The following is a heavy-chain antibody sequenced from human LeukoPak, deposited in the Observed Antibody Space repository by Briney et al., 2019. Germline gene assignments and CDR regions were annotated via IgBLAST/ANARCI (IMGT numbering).Heavy chain of an antibody. Sequence: GGSLRLSCAASGFSFSSYWMHWVRQAPGKGLEWVSSISGRGTTIHYADSVKGRFTISRDNAKNSVYLQMNSLRAEDTAVYYCARYATGASWDYWGQGTLVTVSS. CDR1: GFSFSSYW. D-gene: IGHD1-1*01. CDR2: ISGRGTTI. V-gene: IGHV3-48*04. CDR3: ARYATGASWDY. J-gene: IGHJ4*02.